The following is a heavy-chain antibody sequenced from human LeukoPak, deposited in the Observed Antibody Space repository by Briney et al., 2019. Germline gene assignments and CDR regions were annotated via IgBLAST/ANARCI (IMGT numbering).Heavy chain of an antibody. CDR1: GYSFILYG. J-gene: IGHJ6*03. CDR2: ISTSTGDT. Sequence: ASVKVSCKTSGYSFILYGISWVRQAPGQGPEWMGWISTSTGDTKYTQKFQGRVTLTTDTSTSTAYMELSSLRSDDTAVYYCARVSGYYLGESDMDVWGKGTTVTVSS. CDR3: ARVSGYYLGESDMDV. D-gene: IGHD3-22*01. V-gene: IGHV1-18*01.